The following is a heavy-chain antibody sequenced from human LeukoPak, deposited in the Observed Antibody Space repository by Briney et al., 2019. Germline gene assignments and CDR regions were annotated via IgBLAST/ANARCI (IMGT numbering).Heavy chain of an antibody. CDR3: ARKGSGIRAFDI. D-gene: IGHD3-10*01. V-gene: IGHV1-46*01. CDR1: AYTFTSYY. CDR2: INPSGGST. Sequence: ASVKVSCKASAYTFTSYYMHWLRQAPGQGLEWMGIINPSGGSTLYAQNFQGRVTMTSDTSTSTVYMDLSGLRSEDTAVYYCARKGSGIRAFDIWGQGTMVTVSS. J-gene: IGHJ3*02.